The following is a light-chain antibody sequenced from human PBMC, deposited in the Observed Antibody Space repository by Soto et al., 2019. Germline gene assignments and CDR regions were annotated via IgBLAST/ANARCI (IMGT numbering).Light chain of an antibody. CDR3: QQCFTTPLT. V-gene: IGKV1-39*01. J-gene: IGKJ4*02. CDR1: HCISRY. Sequence: DIRMTQSPSTVAASTGDRVTITCRASHCISRYLAWYQQKPGKAPKLLIYAASTLRSGVPSRFSGSGSGTDFTLTIICLQPEDFATYFCQQCFTTPLTFGGGTKVDI. CDR2: AAS.